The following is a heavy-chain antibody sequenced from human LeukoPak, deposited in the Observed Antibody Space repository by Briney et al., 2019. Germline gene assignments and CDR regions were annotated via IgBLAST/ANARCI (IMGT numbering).Heavy chain of an antibody. CDR1: GYTFTSYY. J-gene: IGHJ6*03. CDR2: MNPNSGNT. CDR3: ARGRGVRGAPLRAGDYYYYMDV. D-gene: IGHD3-10*01. V-gene: IGHV1-8*02. Sequence: ASVKVSCKASGYTFTSYYMHWVRQATGQGLEWMGWMNPNSGNTGYAQKFQGRVTMTRNTSISTAYMELSSLRSEDTAVYYCARGRGVRGAPLRAGDYYYYMDVWGKGTTVTISS.